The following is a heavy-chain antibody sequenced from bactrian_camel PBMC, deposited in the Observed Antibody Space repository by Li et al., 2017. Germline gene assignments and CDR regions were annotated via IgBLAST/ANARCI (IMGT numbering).Heavy chain of an antibody. Sequence: HVQLVESGGGLVQPGGSLRLSCVASGFTFSSVYMMWVRLAPGKGLEWVSGIYSSGSNTYYTDSVKGRLTISRDNAKNTLYLQMNSLKPDDTAVYYCAVTGQMLSVAGCRTQGTQVTVS. D-gene: IGHD1*01. CDR2: IYSSGSNT. V-gene: IGHV3-2*01. CDR1: GFTFSSVY. J-gene: IGHJ4*01.